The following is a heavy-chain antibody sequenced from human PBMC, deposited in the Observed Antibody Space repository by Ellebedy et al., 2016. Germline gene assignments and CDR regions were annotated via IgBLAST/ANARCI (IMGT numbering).Heavy chain of an antibody. CDR1: EGSINSSSYY. CDR2: IYYSGST. V-gene: IGHV4-39*01. D-gene: IGHD1-26*01. CDR3: ARVASGSYVY. J-gene: IGHJ4*02. Sequence: SETLSLTCTNPEGSINSSSYYWGWIRQPPGTGLEWIGSIYYSGSTYYNPSLKSRVTIAVDTSKNQFSLKLSSVTAADTAGYYCARVASGSYVYWGQGTLVTVAS.